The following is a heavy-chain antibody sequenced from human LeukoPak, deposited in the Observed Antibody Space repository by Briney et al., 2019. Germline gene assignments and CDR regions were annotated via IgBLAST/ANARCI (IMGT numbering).Heavy chain of an antibody. V-gene: IGHV3-7*03. D-gene: IGHD6-25*01. CDR3: ATDQSAPDV. J-gene: IGHJ6*04. CDR1: GFTLSPYW. CDR2: IKQDGSEK. Sequence: GGSLRLSCAVSGFTLSPYWMTWVRQAPGKGLEWVANIKQDGSEKYYVDSVKGRFTISRDNAKNSLYLQMNSLRVEDTAVYYSATDQSAPDVWGKGTTVTVSS.